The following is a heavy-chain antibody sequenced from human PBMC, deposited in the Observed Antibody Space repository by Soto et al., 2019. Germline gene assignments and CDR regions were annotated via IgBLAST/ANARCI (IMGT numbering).Heavy chain of an antibody. Sequence: QVQLQESGPGLVKPSGTPSLTCTVSGGSISSDYWWTWVRQPPGKGLEWIAEMYHSGSTNYNPSLKSRVTISVDKSKNQISLKLSSVTAADTAVYYCARVLSSGWSRFDYWGQGTLVTVSS. CDR1: GGSISSDYW. D-gene: IGHD6-19*01. V-gene: IGHV4-4*02. CDR2: MYHSGST. J-gene: IGHJ4*02. CDR3: ARVLSSGWSRFDY.